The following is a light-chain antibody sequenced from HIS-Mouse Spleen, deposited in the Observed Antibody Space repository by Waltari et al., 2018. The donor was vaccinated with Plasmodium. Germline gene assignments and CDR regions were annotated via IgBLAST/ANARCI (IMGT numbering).Light chain of an antibody. V-gene: IGLV3-21*02. CDR2: DDN. CDR3: QVWGSSSDHPV. Sequence: VLTQPPSVSVAPGQTARITCGGNNLGSKSVHWYQQKPGQAPVLVVYDDNDRPSGIPERFSGSNSGNTATLTISRVEAGDEADYYCQVWGSSSDHPVFGGGTKLTVL. J-gene: IGLJ2*01. CDR1: NLGSKS.